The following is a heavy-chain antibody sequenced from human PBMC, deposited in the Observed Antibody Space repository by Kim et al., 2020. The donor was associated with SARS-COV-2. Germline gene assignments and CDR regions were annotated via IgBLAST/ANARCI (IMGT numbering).Heavy chain of an antibody. J-gene: IGHJ6*02. V-gene: IGHV4-59*09. CDR3: ARGGGHYYYGLDV. Sequence: SNPSLKSRVTISVDTSNNQFSLKLTSVTAADTAVYYCARGGGHYYYGLDVWGQGTTVAVSS. D-gene: IGHD2-15*01.